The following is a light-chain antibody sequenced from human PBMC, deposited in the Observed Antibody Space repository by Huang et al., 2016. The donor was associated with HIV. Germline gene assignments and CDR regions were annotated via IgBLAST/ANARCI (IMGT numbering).Light chain of an antibody. V-gene: IGKV1-39*01. CDR1: QSITTY. J-gene: IGKJ2*01. CDR2: GAS. Sequence: DIQMTQSPSSLSASVGDRVTITCRASQSITTYLHWYQQKPGQAPNLLIYGASSLQSVVPSRFSGSGSGTDFTLTISGLQPDDFATYYCQQSYSIPFTFGQGTRLDIK. CDR3: QQSYSIPFT.